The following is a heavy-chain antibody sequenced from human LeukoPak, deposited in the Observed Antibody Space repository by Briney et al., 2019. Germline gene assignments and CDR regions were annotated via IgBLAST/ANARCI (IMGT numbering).Heavy chain of an antibody. V-gene: IGHV3-7*03. CDR1: GVSFSNHW. D-gene: IGHD3-16*01. CDR3: ARHGPSYYFDY. Sequence: GGSLRLSCAASGVSFSNHWMTWVRQAPGKGLEWVANIKPDGSQQYYVDSMKGRFTISRDNAKNSLYLQMNSLRTEDTAVYYCARHGPSYYFDYWGQGTLVTVSS. J-gene: IGHJ4*02. CDR2: IKPDGSQQ.